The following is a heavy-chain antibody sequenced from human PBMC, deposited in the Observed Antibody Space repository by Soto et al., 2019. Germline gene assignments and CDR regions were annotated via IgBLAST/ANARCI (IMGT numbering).Heavy chain of an antibody. J-gene: IGHJ6*03. CDR2: ISWNSGSI. CDR3: AKEMMPYYYYYMDV. Sequence: GGSLRLSCAASGFTFDDYAMHWVRQAPGKGLEWVSGISWNSGSICYADSVKGRFTISRDNAKNSLYLQMNSLRAEDTALYYCAKEMMPYYYYYMDVWGKGTTVTVSS. V-gene: IGHV3-9*01. D-gene: IGHD2-2*01. CDR1: GFTFDDYA.